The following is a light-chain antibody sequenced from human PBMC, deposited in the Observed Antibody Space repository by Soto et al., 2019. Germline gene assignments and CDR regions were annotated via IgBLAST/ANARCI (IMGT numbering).Light chain of an antibody. V-gene: IGKV1-9*01. Sequence: DLQLTQSPSFLSASVGDRVTITCRASQGISSYLAWYQQKPGKAPKLLIYAASTLQSGVPSRFSGSGSGTEFTLTLSSLQPEDFATYYCQHLNSYPPFTFGPGTKVDIK. CDR1: QGISSY. CDR3: QHLNSYPPFT. CDR2: AAS. J-gene: IGKJ3*01.